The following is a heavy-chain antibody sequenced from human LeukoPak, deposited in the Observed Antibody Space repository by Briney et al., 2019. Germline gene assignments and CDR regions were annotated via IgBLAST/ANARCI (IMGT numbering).Heavy chain of an antibody. V-gene: IGHV4-39*07. CDR2: IYYSGST. CDR1: GGSISSSSYY. CDR3: ARVVPGPEGYYYYYMDV. J-gene: IGHJ6*03. D-gene: IGHD6-13*01. Sequence: SETLSLTCTVSGGSISSSSYYWGWIRQPPGKGLEWIGSIYYSGSTYYNPSLKSRVTISVDTSKNQFSLKLSSVTAADTAVYYCARVVPGPEGYYYYYMDVWGKGTTVTVSS.